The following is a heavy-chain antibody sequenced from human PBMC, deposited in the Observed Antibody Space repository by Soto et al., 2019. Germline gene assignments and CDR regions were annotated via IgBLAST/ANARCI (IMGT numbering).Heavy chain of an antibody. D-gene: IGHD2-21*02. V-gene: IGHV3-21*01. CDR3: ARERGDSYFHY. CDR2: ISSSSSYI. J-gene: IGHJ4*02. Sequence: EVQLVESGGGLVKPGGSLRLSCAASGFTFSSYSMNWVRQAPGKGLEWVSSISSSSSYIYYADSVKGRFTIYRDNAKNSTYLQMNRLRAEDTAVYYCARERGDSYFHYWGQGTLVTVSS. CDR1: GFTFSSYS.